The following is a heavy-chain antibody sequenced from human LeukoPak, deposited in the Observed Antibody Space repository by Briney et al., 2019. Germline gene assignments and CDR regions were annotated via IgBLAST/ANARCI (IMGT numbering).Heavy chain of an antibody. CDR3: ARDSAFNAFDI. J-gene: IGHJ3*02. CDR1: GFTFTNSW. Sequence: GGSLRLSCAASGFTFTNSWMTWVRQAPGKGLEWLGNISPDANIINYVDSVKGRFTFSRDNAKNSLYLQMNSLRAEDTALYYCARDSAFNAFDIWGRGTMVTVSS. V-gene: IGHV3-7*01. CDR2: ISPDANII. D-gene: IGHD1-26*01.